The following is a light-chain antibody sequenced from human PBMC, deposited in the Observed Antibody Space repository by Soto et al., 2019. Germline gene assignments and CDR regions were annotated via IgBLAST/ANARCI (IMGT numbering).Light chain of an antibody. CDR3: QQYVSSPRT. CDR2: GAS. Sequence: ENVLTQSPGTLSLSPGERATLSCRASQTVYNGFLAWYQQKPGQAPRLLIYGASSRATGITDRFSGSGSGTDFTLTISSLEPEDFAVYYCQQYVSSPRTFGQGTKVDIK. J-gene: IGKJ1*01. V-gene: IGKV3-20*01. CDR1: QTVYNGF.